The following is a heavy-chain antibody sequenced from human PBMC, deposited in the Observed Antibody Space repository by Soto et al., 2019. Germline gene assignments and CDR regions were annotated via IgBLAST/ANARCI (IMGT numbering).Heavy chain of an antibody. Sequence: QVQLVQSGAEVKKPGSSVKVSCKASGGTFSSYAISWVRQAPGQGLEWMGGIIPIFGTANYAQKFQGGVTITADESTSAAHMELSSLRSEDAAVYYCARDAPYSSSWHAAFDIWFQGTMVTVSS. CDR3: ARDAPYSSSWHAAFDI. D-gene: IGHD6-13*01. CDR2: IIPIFGTA. J-gene: IGHJ3*02. V-gene: IGHV1-69*01. CDR1: GGTFSSYA.